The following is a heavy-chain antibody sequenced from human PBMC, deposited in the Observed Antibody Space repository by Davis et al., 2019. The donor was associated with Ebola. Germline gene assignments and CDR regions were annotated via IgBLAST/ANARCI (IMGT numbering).Heavy chain of an antibody. J-gene: IGHJ4*02. CDR2: ISGSGGST. CDR1: GFTFSSYA. V-gene: IGHV3-23*01. D-gene: IGHD3-10*01. CDR3: AKGYGSGSYYKALSPFDY. Sequence: PGGSLRLSCAASGFTFSSYAMSWVRQAPGKGLEWVSAISGSGGSTYYADSVKGRFTISRDNSKNTLYLQMNSLRAEDTAVYYCAKGYGSGSYYKALSPFDYWGQGTLVTVSS.